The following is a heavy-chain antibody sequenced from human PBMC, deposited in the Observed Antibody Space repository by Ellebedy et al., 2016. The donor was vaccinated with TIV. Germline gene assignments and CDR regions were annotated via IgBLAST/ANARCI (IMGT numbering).Heavy chain of an antibody. CDR1: GFTFSDYY. J-gene: IGHJ4*02. V-gene: IGHV3-11*01. Sequence: GGSLRLSXAASGFTFSDYYMNWIRQAPGKGLEWVSYISSSGSTIYYADSVKGRFTISRDNAKNSLYLQMNSLRAEDTAVYYCVNYVWGSYRFDYWGQGTLVTVSS. CDR3: VNYVWGSYRFDY. D-gene: IGHD3-16*02. CDR2: ISSSGSTI.